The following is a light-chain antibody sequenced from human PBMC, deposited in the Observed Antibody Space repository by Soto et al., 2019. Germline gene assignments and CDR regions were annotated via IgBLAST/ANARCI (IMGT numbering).Light chain of an antibody. CDR3: SSYAGSNNLV. CDR2: DVS. V-gene: IGLV2-8*01. J-gene: IGLJ3*02. Sequence: QSVLTQPPTASGSPGQSVTNTCTGTSSDVGGYNYVSWYQQHPDKAPKLMIYDVSKRPSGVPDRFSGSKSGNTASLTVSGFQADDEADYYCSSYAGSNNLVFGGGTKVTVL. CDR1: SSDVGGYNY.